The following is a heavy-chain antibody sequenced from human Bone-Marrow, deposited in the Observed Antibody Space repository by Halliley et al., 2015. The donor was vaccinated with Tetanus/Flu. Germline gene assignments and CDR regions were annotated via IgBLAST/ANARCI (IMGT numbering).Heavy chain of an antibody. J-gene: IGHJ4*02. CDR3: ARGPYYYGSGSYFDY. Sequence: LRLSCTVSGGSFSSGGYYWNWIRQHPGKGLEWIGHIYYSGSTYYNPSLKSRVTISVDTSKNQFSLKLSSVTAADTAVYYCARGPYYYGSGSYFDYWGQGTLVPVSS. CDR1: GGSFSSGGYY. CDR2: IYYSGST. V-gene: IGHV4-31*02. D-gene: IGHD3-10*01.